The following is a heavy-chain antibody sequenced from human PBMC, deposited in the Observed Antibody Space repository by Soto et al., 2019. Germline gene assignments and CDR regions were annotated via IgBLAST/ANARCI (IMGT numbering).Heavy chain of an antibody. D-gene: IGHD3-3*01. CDR2: INHSGST. CDR3: ARGTNLPVLRFLEWCAPHLIVY. V-gene: IGHV4-34*01. Sequence: PSETLSLTCAVYGGSFSGYYWSWIRQPPGKGLEWIGEINHSGSTNYNPSLKSRVTISVDTSKNQFSLKLSSVTAADTAVYYCARGTNLPVLRFLEWCAPHLIVYWGPGTLLTV. J-gene: IGHJ4*02. CDR1: GGSFSGYY.